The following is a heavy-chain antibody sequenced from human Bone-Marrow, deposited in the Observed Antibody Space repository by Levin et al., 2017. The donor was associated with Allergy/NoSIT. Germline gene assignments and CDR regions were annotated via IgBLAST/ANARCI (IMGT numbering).Heavy chain of an antibody. J-gene: IGHJ5*02. CDR3: AHRAKFCTGGSCHNWFDP. D-gene: IGHD2-15*01. CDR2: IYGNDDT. CDR1: GFSLSTSGV. V-gene: IGHV2-5*01. Sequence: ESGPTLVKPTQTLTLTCTFSGFSLSTSGVGWIRQPPGKALEWLAVIYGNDDTRYSPSLKNRLTITKDTSKNQVVLTVTDMAPVDTATYYCAHRAKFCTGGSCHNWFDPWGQGTLVTVSS.